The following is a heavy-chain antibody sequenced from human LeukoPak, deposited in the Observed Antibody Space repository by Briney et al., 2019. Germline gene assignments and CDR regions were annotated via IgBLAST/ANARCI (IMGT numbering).Heavy chain of an antibody. V-gene: IGHV4-34*01. D-gene: IGHD1-26*01. CDR1: GGSFSGYY. J-gene: IGHJ4*02. CDR3: ARVVGSFYFDY. Sequence: SETLSLTCAVYGGSFSGYYWSWIRQPPGKGLEWIGEINHSGSTNYNPSLKSRVTISVDTSKNQFSLKLSSVTAADTAVYYCARVVGSFYFDYWGQGTLVTVSS. CDR2: INHSGST.